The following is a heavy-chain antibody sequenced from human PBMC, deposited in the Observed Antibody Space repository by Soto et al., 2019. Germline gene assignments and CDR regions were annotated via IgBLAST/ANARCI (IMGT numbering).Heavy chain of an antibody. D-gene: IGHD3-10*01. CDR2: ITAYNGNT. Sequence: ASVKVSCKASGYTFSIYCISWVRQAPGQGLEWMGWITAYNGNTDYAQKLQGRVTMTTDTSTSTAYMDLRSLRSDDTAVYYCARDRGLARAPWGYWGQGTLVTVS. CDR3: ARDRGLARAPWGY. V-gene: IGHV1-18*01. J-gene: IGHJ4*02. CDR1: GYTFSIYC.